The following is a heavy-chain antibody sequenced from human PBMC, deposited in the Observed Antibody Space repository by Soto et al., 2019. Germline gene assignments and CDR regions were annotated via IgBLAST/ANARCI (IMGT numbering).Heavy chain of an antibody. CDR1: GGSVSSGNYY. CDR2: FYYTGST. D-gene: IGHD3-22*01. Sequence: PSETLCLTCTVSGGSVSSGNYYWSWIRQPPGKGLEWIGYFYYTGSTNYNPSLKSRVTVSVDASKNQFSLRLSSLTAADTAVYYCARSMHYSDGSNYSPFDYWGQGTLVTVSS. J-gene: IGHJ4*02. V-gene: IGHV4-61*01. CDR3: ARSMHYSDGSNYSPFDY.